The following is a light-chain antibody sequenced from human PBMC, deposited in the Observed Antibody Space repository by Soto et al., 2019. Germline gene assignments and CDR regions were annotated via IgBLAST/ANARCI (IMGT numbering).Light chain of an antibody. J-gene: IGKJ2*01. Sequence: EIVLTQSPGTLSLSPGERATLSCRASQNVRANYLTWYQQKPGQAPRLLIYGASSRATGLPDRFSGSGSGTDVTLTISRLEPEDFAVYYCQQYDGSAHMFTFGQGTKLEIK. V-gene: IGKV3-20*01. CDR3: QQYDGSAHMFT. CDR1: QNVRANY. CDR2: GAS.